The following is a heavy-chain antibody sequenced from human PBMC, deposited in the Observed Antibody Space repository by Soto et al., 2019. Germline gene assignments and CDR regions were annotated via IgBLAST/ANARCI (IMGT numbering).Heavy chain of an antibody. Sequence: GALRLSCAASGFTFSSYAMIWVRQAPGKGLEWVSAISGGGGSTFYVDSVKGRFTISRDNSKNTVFLQMNSLRAEDTAVYYCAKDVEKRVYSSGSFDDWGQGTLVTVSS. CDR3: AKDVEKRVYSSGSFDD. D-gene: IGHD6-19*01. CDR1: GFTFSSYA. CDR2: ISGGGGST. V-gene: IGHV3-23*01. J-gene: IGHJ4*02.